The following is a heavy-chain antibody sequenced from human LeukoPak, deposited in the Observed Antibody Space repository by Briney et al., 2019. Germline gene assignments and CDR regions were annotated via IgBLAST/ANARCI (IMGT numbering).Heavy chain of an antibody. V-gene: IGHV3-53*01. J-gene: IGHJ6*03. CDR2: IYRGEVT. CDR3: ARVVAAIALRDYHYVDV. Sequence: PGVSLRLSCSASSFSITDKSMTWVRQAPGKGLECVAIIYRGEVTAYADSVRGRFTISRDSGTNTLFLQMDNLRVDDTAVYYCARVVAAIALRDYHYVDVWGKGTTLSVS. CDR1: SFSITDKS. D-gene: IGHD6-19*01.